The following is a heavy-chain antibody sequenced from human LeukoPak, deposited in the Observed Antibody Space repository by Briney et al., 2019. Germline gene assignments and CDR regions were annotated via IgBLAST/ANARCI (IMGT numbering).Heavy chain of an antibody. D-gene: IGHD2-2*01. CDR2: IIPIFGTA. J-gene: IGHJ4*02. V-gene: IGHV1-69*06. CDR1: GGTFSSYA. CDR3: ASSPPYCSSTSCSLDY. Sequence: ASVKVSCKASGGTFSSYAISWVRQAPGQGLEWMGGIIPIFGTANYAQKFQGRVTITADKSTSTAYMELSSLRSEDTAVYYCASSPPYCSSTSCSLDYWGQGTLVTVSS.